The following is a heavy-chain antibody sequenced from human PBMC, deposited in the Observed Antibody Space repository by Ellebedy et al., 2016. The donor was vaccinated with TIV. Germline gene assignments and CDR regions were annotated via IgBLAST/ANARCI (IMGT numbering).Heavy chain of an antibody. CDR2: INSAGSTT. CDR3: AREGAATLDY. D-gene: IGHD6-25*01. CDR1: GFNFNTYW. Sequence: GESLKISCAASGFNFNTYWMHWVRQAPGTGLVWVSYINSAGSTTTYADSVKGRFTISRDNAKNTVYLEMNSLRADDTAVYYCAREGAATLDYWGQGTLVTVSS. V-gene: IGHV3-74*03. J-gene: IGHJ4*02.